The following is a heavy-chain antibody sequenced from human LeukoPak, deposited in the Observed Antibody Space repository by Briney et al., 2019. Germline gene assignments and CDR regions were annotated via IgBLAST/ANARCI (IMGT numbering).Heavy chain of an antibody. CDR2: ISGSGGST. V-gene: IGHV3-23*01. J-gene: IGHJ4*02. CDR1: GFTFSNYA. Sequence: GGPLRLSCAASGFTFSNYAMSWVRQAPGKGLEWVSAISGSGGSTYYADSVKGRFTISRDNSKNTLYLQMNSLRAEDTAVYYCAKSGCSSTSCSLGLDYWGQGTLVTVSS. D-gene: IGHD2-2*01. CDR3: AKSGCSSTSCSLGLDY.